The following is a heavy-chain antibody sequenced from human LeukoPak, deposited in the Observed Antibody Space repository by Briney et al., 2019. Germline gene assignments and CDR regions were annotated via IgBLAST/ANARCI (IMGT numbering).Heavy chain of an antibody. CDR2: INHSGST. D-gene: IGHD5-12*01. CDR1: GGSFSGYY. J-gene: IGHJ4*02. Sequence: SETLSLTCAVYGGSFSGYYWSWIRHPPGKGLEWIGEINHSGSTNYNPSLKSRVTISVDTSKNQFSLKLSSVTAADTAVYYCARGLIVATIVDWGQGTLVTVSS. CDR3: ARGLIVATIVD. V-gene: IGHV4-34*01.